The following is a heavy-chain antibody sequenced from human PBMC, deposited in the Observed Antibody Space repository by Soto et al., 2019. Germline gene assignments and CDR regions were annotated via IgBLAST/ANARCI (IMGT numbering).Heavy chain of an antibody. V-gene: IGHV3-74*01. CDR1: GFDFSNSW. D-gene: IGHD2-15*01. Sequence: EVQLVESGGGLVQPGGSLRLSCAASGFDFSNSWIHWVRQGPGKGLVWVSHINSDGSGTTYADSVKGRFTISRDNAKNTVYLQMNSLRAEDTAGYYCAKDTAYEMDVGGQWTTVTVSS. J-gene: IGHJ6*02. CDR3: AKDTAYEMDV. CDR2: INSDGSGT.